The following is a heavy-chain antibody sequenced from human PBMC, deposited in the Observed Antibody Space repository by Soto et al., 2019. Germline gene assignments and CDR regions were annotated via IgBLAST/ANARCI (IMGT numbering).Heavy chain of an antibody. V-gene: IGHV3-23*01. CDR1: GVTFSSYA. J-gene: IGHJ4*02. D-gene: IGHD4-17*01. CDR2: ISGSGGST. CDR3: AKDGFGDYVYYFDY. Sequence: GGSLRLSCAASGVTFSSYAMSWVRQAPGKGLEWVSAISGSGGSTYYADSVKGRFTTSRDNSKNTLYLQMNSLRAEDTAVYYCAKDGFGDYVYYFDYWGQGTLVTVSS.